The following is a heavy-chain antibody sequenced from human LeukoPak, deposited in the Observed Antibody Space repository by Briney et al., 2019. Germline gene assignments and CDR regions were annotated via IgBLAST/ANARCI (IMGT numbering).Heavy chain of an antibody. CDR1: GGSISSGDYY. J-gene: IGHJ4*02. Sequence: PSETLSLTCTVSGGSISSGDYYWSWIRQPPGKGLEWIGYIYYSGSTYYNPSLKSRVTISVDTSKNQFSLKLSSVTAADTAVYYCARENVVVVAATPRYFDYWGQGTLVTVSS. V-gene: IGHV4-30-4*01. D-gene: IGHD2-15*01. CDR2: IYYSGST. CDR3: ARENVVVVAATPRYFDY.